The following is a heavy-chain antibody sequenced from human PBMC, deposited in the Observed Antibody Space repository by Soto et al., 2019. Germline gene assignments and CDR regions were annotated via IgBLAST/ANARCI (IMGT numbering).Heavy chain of an antibody. Sequence: PSETLSLTCAVSGGSISSSNWWSWVRQPPGKGLEWIGEIYHSGSTNYNPSLKSRVTISVDKSKNQFSLKLSSVTAADTAVYYCARVLGYSSSWYMGADDFDIWGQGTMVTVSS. CDR3: ARVLGYSSSWYMGADDFDI. CDR2: IYHSGST. V-gene: IGHV4-4*02. D-gene: IGHD6-13*01. J-gene: IGHJ3*02. CDR1: GGSISSSNW.